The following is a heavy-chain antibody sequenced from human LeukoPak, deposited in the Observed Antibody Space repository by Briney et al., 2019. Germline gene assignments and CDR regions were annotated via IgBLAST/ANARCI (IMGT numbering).Heavy chain of an antibody. Sequence: GGSLRLSCAASGFTFSSYNMNWVRQAPGKGLEWVSSITSSGSYIYYADSVKGRFTISRDNAKNSLYLQLNSLRLEDTAVYYCVRANGWYGTFFDYWGQGTLVTVSA. J-gene: IGHJ4*02. CDR2: ITSSGSYI. D-gene: IGHD6-19*01. CDR3: VRANGWYGTFFDY. CDR1: GFTFSSYN. V-gene: IGHV3-21*01.